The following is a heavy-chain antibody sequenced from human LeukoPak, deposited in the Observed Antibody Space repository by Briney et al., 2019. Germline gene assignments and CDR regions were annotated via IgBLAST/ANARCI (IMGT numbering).Heavy chain of an antibody. V-gene: IGHV3-30*03. Sequence: PGGSLRLSCAASGFTFSSYGMHWVHQAPGKGLEWVAVISYDGSNKYYADSVKGRFTISRDNSKNTLYLQMNSLRAEDTAVYYCARVYGDYEQAIDYWGQGTLVTVSS. CDR3: ARVYGDYEQAIDY. CDR1: GFTFSSYG. D-gene: IGHD4-17*01. CDR2: ISYDGSNK. J-gene: IGHJ4*02.